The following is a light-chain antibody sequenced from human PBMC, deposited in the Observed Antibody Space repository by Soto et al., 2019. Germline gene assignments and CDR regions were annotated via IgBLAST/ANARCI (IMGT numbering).Light chain of an antibody. V-gene: IGKV3-20*01. J-gene: IGKJ4*01. CDR2: GAS. Sequence: ENVLTQSPGTLSLSPGERATLSCRASQSVSSNYLAWYQQKPGRAPRLLIYGASSRATGIPDRFSGSGSGTDFSLTISRLEPEDFAVYYCQQYGSSPLTFGGGTKVDIK. CDR1: QSVSSNY. CDR3: QQYGSSPLT.